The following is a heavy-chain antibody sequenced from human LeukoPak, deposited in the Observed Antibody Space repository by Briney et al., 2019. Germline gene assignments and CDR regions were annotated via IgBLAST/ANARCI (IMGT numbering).Heavy chain of an antibody. Sequence: PSETLSLTCTVSGGSISGSSYYWGWIRQPPGKGLEWIGSIYYSGSTYYNPSLKSRVTISVDTSKNQFSLKLSSVTAADTAVYYCARAVFLWFGEYFDYWGQGTLVTVSS. V-gene: IGHV4-39*01. CDR2: IYYSGST. J-gene: IGHJ4*02. CDR1: GGSISGSSYY. D-gene: IGHD3-10*01. CDR3: ARAVFLWFGEYFDY.